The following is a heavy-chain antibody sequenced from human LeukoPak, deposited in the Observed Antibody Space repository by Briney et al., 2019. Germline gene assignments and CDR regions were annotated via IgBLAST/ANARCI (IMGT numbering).Heavy chain of an antibody. J-gene: IGHJ4*02. Sequence: GGSLRLSCAASGFTFSSYAMSWVRQAPGKGLEWVSAISGSGGSTYYADSVKGRFTISRDNSKNTLYLQMNSLRAENTAVYYCAKDKVRQLGYRFDYWGQGTLVTVSS. CDR2: ISGSGGST. V-gene: IGHV3-23*01. CDR1: GFTFSSYA. D-gene: IGHD7-27*01. CDR3: AKDKVRQLGYRFDY.